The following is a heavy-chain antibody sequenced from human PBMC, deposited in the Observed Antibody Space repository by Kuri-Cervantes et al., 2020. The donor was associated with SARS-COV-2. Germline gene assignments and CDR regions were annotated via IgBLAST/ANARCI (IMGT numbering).Heavy chain of an antibody. CDR3: ASISPLGYYYGMDV. V-gene: IGHV4-59*12. CDR2: IHHSGST. D-gene: IGHD3-16*01. J-gene: IGHJ6*02. Sequence: SETLSLTCTVSGDSISNYYWSWIRQPPGKGLEWIGYIHHSGSTYYNPSLKSRVTISVDRSKNQFSLKLSSVTAADTAVYYCASISPLGYYYGMDVWGQGTTVTVSS. CDR1: GDSISNYY.